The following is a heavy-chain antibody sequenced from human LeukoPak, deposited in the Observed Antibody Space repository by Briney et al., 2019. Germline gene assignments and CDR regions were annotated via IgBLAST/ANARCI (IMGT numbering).Heavy chain of an antibody. CDR1: GFTFGDYA. J-gene: IGHJ5*02. CDR2: IRSKAYGGTT. D-gene: IGHD2-15*01. Sequence: GGSLRLSCTASGFTFGDYAMSWLRQAPGKGLEWVGFIRSKAYGGTTEYAASVKGRFTISRDDSKSIAYLQMNSLRAEDTAVYYCGRDLWPVAPHWFDPWGQGSLVTVSS. CDR3: GRDLWPVAPHWFDP. V-gene: IGHV3-49*03.